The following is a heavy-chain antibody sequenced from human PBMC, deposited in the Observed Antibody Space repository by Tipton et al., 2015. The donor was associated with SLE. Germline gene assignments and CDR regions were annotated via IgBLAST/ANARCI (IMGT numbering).Heavy chain of an antibody. CDR2: IYYSGST. J-gene: IGHJ6*02. V-gene: IGHV4-59*11. Sequence: LRLSCAVSGGSISSHYWSWIRQPPGEGLEWIGYIYYSGSTNYNPSLKSRVTISVDTSKNQFSLKLSSVTAADTAVYYCAGDSSGFLYYYYGMDVWGQGTTVTVSS. CDR1: GGSISSHY. D-gene: IGHD6-19*01. CDR3: AGDSSGFLYYYYGMDV.